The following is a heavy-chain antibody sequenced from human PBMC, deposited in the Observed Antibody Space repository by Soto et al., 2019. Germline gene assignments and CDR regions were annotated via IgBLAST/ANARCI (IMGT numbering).Heavy chain of an antibody. V-gene: IGHV3-7*01. D-gene: IGHD3-22*01. CDR1: GFTFSIYC. CDR3: ARTRPRDYQDDSSYYSYYYGMDG. CDR2: INQDGIER. Sequence: XGFLRLSFAASGFTFSIYCMSWVRQAPGKGLEWVANINQDGIERYYVDSVRGRFTISRDNAKNSLYLHMNSLTAEDTAVYYCARTRPRDYQDDSSYYSYYYGMDGRGQGTTVTVSS. J-gene: IGHJ6*02.